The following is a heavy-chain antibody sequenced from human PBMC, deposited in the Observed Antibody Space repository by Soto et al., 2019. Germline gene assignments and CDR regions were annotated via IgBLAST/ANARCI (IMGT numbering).Heavy chain of an antibody. CDR2: IWYDGSNK. CDR3: ARGGDYFYGMDV. Sequence: QVQLVESGGGVVQPGRSLRLSCAASGFTFSSYGMHWVRQAPGKGLEWVAVIWYDGSNKYYADSVKGRFTISRDNSKNQLDLQMNSLRAEDKAGDYCARGGDYFYGMDVWGQGTTVTVSS. V-gene: IGHV3-33*01. J-gene: IGHJ6*02. CDR1: GFTFSSYG. D-gene: IGHD3-16*01.